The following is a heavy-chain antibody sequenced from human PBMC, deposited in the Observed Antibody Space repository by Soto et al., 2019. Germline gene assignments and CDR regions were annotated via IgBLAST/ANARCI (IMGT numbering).Heavy chain of an antibody. Sequence: SETLSLTCAVYGGSFSGYYWSWIRQPPGKGLEWIGEINHSGSTNYNPSLKSRVTISVDTSKNQFSLKLSSVTAADTAVYCCARVGNWNYRTIDYWGQGTLVTVSS. CDR3: ARVGNWNYRTIDY. J-gene: IGHJ4*02. V-gene: IGHV4-34*01. D-gene: IGHD1-7*01. CDR2: INHSGST. CDR1: GGSFSGYY.